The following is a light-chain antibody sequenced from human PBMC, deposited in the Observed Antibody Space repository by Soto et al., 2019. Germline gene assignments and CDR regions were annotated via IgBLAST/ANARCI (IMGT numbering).Light chain of an antibody. CDR1: NSNIGINY. CDR3: GTWDKNLSAGI. CDR2: DNN. J-gene: IGLJ2*01. Sequence: QSILTQPPSVSAAPGQRVTISCSGRNSNIGINYVSWYQQLPGTAPKLLIYDNNKRPSGIPDRFSASKSGTSATLDITGLQTGDEADYYCGTWDKNLSAGIFGGGTKLTVL. V-gene: IGLV1-51*01.